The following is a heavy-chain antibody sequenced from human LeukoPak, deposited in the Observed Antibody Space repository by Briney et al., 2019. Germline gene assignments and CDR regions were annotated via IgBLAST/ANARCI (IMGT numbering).Heavy chain of an antibody. D-gene: IGHD3-16*01. CDR2: ISYDGGYK. CDR3: ARDKTLGY. Sequence: PGRSLRLSCSASGFTFSSYAMHWVRQAPGKGLEWVAVISYDGGYKYYADSVKGRFTISRDNAKNTLYLQMNSLRAEDTAVYYCARDKTLGYWGQGTLVTVSS. V-gene: IGHV3-30*04. CDR1: GFTFSSYA. J-gene: IGHJ4*02.